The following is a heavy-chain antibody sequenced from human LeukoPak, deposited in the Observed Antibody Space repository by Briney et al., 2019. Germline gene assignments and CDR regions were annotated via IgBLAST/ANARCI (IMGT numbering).Heavy chain of an antibody. D-gene: IGHD1-26*01. CDR1: GVSITDNW. Sequence: SETLSLTCAVSGVSITDNWWSWVRQPPGKGLEWIGEILHTGPTNFNPSLKSRVTISMDKSKNQLSLRLNFVTAADTAIYYCVRGGTYYLPYWGQGTLVTVSS. CDR2: ILHTGPT. V-gene: IGHV4-4*02. CDR3: VRGGTYYLPY. J-gene: IGHJ4*02.